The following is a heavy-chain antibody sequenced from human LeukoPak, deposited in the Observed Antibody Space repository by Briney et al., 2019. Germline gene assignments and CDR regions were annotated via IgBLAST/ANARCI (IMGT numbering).Heavy chain of an antibody. CDR2: IYYSGST. V-gene: IGHV4-30-4*08. D-gene: IGHD1-26*01. CDR3: ARAYSGSYYGDPYYFDY. J-gene: IGHJ4*02. Sequence: SQTLSLTCTVSSGSISSGDYYWSWIRQPPGKGLEWIGYIYYSGSTYYNPSLKSRVTISVDTSKNQFSLKLSSVTAADTAVYYCARAYSGSYYGDPYYFDYWGQGTLVTVSS. CDR1: SGSISSGDYY.